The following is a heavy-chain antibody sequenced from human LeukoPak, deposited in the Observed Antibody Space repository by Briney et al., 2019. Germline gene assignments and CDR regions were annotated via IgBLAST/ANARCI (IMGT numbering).Heavy chain of an antibody. CDR2: ISSSSSSYI. V-gene: IGHV3-21*01. D-gene: IGHD4-23*01. J-gene: IGHJ6*03. CDR3: AREFDYRGKDYYYYMDV. CDR1: GFTFSSYS. Sequence: PGGSLRLSCAASGFTFSSYSMNWVRQAPGKGLEWVSSISSSSSSYIYYADSVKGRFTISRDNAKNSLYLQMNSLRAEDTAVYYCAREFDYRGKDYYYYMDVWGKGTTVTVSS.